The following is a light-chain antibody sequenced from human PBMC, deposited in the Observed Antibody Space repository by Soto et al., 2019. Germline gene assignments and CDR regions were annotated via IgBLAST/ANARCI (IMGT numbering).Light chain of an antibody. CDR1: SSNIGSNY. Sequence: QSVLTQPPSASGTPGRRVTISCSGSSSNIGSNYVYWYQQLPGTAPKLLIYRNNQRPSGVPDRFSGSKSGTSASLAISGLRSEDEAEYYCAASDDSLSGCYVFGTGTKVTV. CDR3: AASDDSLSGCYV. J-gene: IGLJ1*01. CDR2: RNN. V-gene: IGLV1-47*01.